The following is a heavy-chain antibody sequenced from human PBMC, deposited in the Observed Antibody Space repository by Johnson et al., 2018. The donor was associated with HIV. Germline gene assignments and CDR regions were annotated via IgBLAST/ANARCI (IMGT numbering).Heavy chain of an antibody. CDR2: IWFDGTTK. Sequence: QVQLVESGGGAVQPGRSLRLSCAASGFTFSSYGMHWVRQAPGKGLEWVAVIWFDGTTKYYADSVKGRFTISRDNSKNTLYLQMNSLRAEDTAVYYCVKGYGGNGGAFDIWGQGTMVTVSS. CDR1: GFTFSSYG. CDR3: VKGYGGNGGAFDI. V-gene: IGHV3-33*06. D-gene: IGHD4-23*01. J-gene: IGHJ3*02.